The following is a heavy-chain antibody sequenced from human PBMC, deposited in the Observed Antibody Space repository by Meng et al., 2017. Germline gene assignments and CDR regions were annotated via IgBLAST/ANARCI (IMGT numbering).Heavy chain of an antibody. V-gene: IGHV3-11*01. Sequence: GGSLRLSCAASGFTFSDYYMSWIRQAQGKGLEWGSYIRSSGSTVYYADSVKGRCTISRDNAKNSLYLQMNSRRAEDTAVYYCARDYTVTKAGNDGMNVWGQGTTVTVSS. CDR1: GFTFSDYY. J-gene: IGHJ6*02. CDR3: ARDYTVTKAGNDGMNV. CDR2: IRSSGSTV. D-gene: IGHD4-17*01.